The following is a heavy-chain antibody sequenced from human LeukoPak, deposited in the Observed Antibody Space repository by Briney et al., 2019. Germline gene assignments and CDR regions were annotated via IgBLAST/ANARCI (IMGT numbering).Heavy chain of an antibody. CDR3: ARGWFGELYGYYYYYMDV. CDR1: GYTFTGYY. D-gene: IGHD3-10*01. V-gene: IGHV1-2*06. Sequence: GASVKVSCXASGYTFTGYYMHWVRQAPGQGLEWMGRINPNSGGTNYAQKFQGRVTMTRDTSISTAYMELSRLRSDDTAVYYCARGWFGELYGYYYYYMDVWGKGTTVTVSS. J-gene: IGHJ6*03. CDR2: INPNSGGT.